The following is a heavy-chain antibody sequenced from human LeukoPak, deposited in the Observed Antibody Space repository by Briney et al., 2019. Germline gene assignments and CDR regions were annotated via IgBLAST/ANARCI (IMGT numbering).Heavy chain of an antibody. D-gene: IGHD3-9*01. CDR1: GYTFTSYD. V-gene: IGHV1-8*01. Sequence: GASVKVSCKASGYTFTSYDINWVRQATGQGLEWMGWMNPNSGNTGYAQKFQGRVTMTRNTSISTAYMELSSLRSEDTAVYYCARRYFDWSPGPNWFDPWGQGTLVTVSS. J-gene: IGHJ5*02. CDR2: MNPNSGNT. CDR3: ARRYFDWSPGPNWFDP.